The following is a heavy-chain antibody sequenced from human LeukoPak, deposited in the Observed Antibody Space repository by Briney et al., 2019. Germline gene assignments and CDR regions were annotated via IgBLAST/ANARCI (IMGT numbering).Heavy chain of an antibody. Sequence: GRSLRLSCAASGFTFCSYGMHWVRQAPGKGLERVAFIRYDGSNKYYADSVKGRFTISRDNSKNTLYLQMNSLRAEDTAVYYCANIDSSGYSPGIYWGQGTLVTVSS. CDR1: GFTFCSYG. V-gene: IGHV3-30*02. CDR2: IRYDGSNK. D-gene: IGHD3-22*01. CDR3: ANIDSSGYSPGIY. J-gene: IGHJ4*02.